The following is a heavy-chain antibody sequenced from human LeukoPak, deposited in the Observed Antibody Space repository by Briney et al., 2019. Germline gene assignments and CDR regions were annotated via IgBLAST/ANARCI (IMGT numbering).Heavy chain of an antibody. Sequence: SETLSLTCAVSGGSISNNNWWAWVRQPPTEGLEWIAEMHLSGSTNYNPSLKSRVTISIDKSRNQFSLTLTSVTAADTAVYYCATASSKSLPNWGQGTLVTVSS. J-gene: IGHJ4*02. V-gene: IGHV4-4*02. CDR3: ATASSKSLPN. CDR1: GGSISNNNW. D-gene: IGHD5/OR15-5a*01. CDR2: MHLSGST.